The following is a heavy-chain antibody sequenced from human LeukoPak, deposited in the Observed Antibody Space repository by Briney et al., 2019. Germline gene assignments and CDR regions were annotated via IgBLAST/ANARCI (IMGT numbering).Heavy chain of an antibody. V-gene: IGHV1-3*01. CDR2: INAGNGNT. CDR1: GYTFTSYA. CDR3: ARVESAAAPFDY. Sequence: ASVKVSCKASGYTFTSYAMHWVRQAPGQRLEWMGWINAGNGNTKYSQKFQGWVTMTRDTSISTAYMELSRLRSDDTAVYYCARVESAAAPFDYWGQGTLVTVSS. J-gene: IGHJ4*02. D-gene: IGHD6-13*01.